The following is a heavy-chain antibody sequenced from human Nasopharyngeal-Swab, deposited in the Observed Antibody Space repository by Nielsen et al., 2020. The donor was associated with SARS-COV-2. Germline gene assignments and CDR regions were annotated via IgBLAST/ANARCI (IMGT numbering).Heavy chain of an antibody. J-gene: IGHJ4*02. V-gene: IGHV1-18*01. CDR2: ISAYNGNT. CDR3: ARCEYYDFWSGYSDRPFDY. CDR1: RYTFTSYG. Sequence: ASVKVSCKASRYTFTSYGISWVRQAPGQGLEWMGWISAYNGNTNYAQKLQGRVTMTTDTSTSTAYMELRSLRSDDTAVYYCARCEYYDFWSGYSDRPFDYWGQGTLVTVPS. D-gene: IGHD3-3*01.